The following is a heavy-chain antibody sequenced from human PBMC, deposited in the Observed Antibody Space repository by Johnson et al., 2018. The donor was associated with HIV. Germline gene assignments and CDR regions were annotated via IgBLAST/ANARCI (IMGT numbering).Heavy chain of an antibody. V-gene: IGHV3-30*04. Sequence: QVQLVESGGGVVQPGRSLRLSCAASGFTFSSYAMHWVRQAPGKGLEWVAVISYDGSNKYYADSVKGRFTISRDNSKNTLYLQINSLRAEDTAVYYCATVHSSSDAFDIWGQGQWSPSLQ. J-gene: IGHJ3*02. CDR1: GFTFSSYA. CDR3: ATVHSSSDAFDI. D-gene: IGHD6-6*01. CDR2: ISYDGSNK.